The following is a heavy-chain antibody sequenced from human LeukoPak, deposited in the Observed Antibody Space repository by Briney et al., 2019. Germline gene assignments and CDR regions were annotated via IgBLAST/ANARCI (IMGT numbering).Heavy chain of an antibody. CDR1: SGSISNNTW. D-gene: IGHD4-11*01. Sequence: PSETLSLTCAVSSGSISNNTWWSWVRQPPGKGLEWIGEIYHSGSTNYNPSLKSRVTISVDKSKNQFSLKLTSVTAADTAVYYCARTDYSNFRGAFDIWGQGTMVTVSS. V-gene: IGHV4-4*02. J-gene: IGHJ3*02. CDR2: IYHSGST. CDR3: ARTDYSNFRGAFDI.